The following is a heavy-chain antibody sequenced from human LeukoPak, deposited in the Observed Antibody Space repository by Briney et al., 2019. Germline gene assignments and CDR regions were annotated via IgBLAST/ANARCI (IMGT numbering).Heavy chain of an antibody. Sequence: GGSLRLSCAASGFTLSSYGIHGVRQAPGKGLEGVAVISYDGSNKYYADSVKGRFTISRDNSKNTLYLQMNSLRAEDTAVYYCARVLNAYYYDSSGYFDYWGQGTLVTVSS. CDR3: ARVLNAYYYDSSGYFDY. CDR1: GFTLSSYG. V-gene: IGHV3-30*19. D-gene: IGHD3-22*01. J-gene: IGHJ4*02. CDR2: ISYDGSNK.